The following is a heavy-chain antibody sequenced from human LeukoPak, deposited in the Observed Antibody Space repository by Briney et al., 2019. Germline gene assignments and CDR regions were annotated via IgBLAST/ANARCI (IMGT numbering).Heavy chain of an antibody. Sequence: GGSLRLSCAASVFTFSSYWMNWVRQAPGKGPEWVANIKRDGNEKNYVDAVRGRFSISRDNAKNTLYLQMDSLRAEDTAVDYCAKEGAYPIITYDSWGQGALVAVSS. D-gene: IGHD3-10*01. V-gene: IGHV3-7*01. CDR2: IKRDGNEK. CDR3: AKEGAYPIITYDS. CDR1: VFTFSSYW. J-gene: IGHJ5*01.